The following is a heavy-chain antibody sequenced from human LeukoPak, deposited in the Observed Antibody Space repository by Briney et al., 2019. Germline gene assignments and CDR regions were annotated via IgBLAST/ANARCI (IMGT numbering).Heavy chain of an antibody. CDR3: AKNSSGWYLNY. Sequence: GGSLRLSCAASGFTFSSYAMSWVRQAPGKGLEWVSAISGSGGSTYYADSMKGRFTISRDNSKNTLYLQMNSLRAEDTAVYYCAKNSSGWYLNYWGQGTLVTVSS. CDR1: GFTFSSYA. CDR2: ISGSGGST. V-gene: IGHV3-23*01. J-gene: IGHJ4*02. D-gene: IGHD6-19*01.